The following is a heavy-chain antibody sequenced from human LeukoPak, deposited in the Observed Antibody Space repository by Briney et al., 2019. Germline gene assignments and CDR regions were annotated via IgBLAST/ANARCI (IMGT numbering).Heavy chain of an antibody. Sequence: GSLRLSCAASGFTFSSYSMNWVRQAPGKGLEWVSSISSSSSYIYYADSVKGRFTISRDNAKNSLYLQMNSLRAEGTAVYYCASTRSPRGDYWGQGTLVTVSS. D-gene: IGHD3-10*01. V-gene: IGHV3-21*01. J-gene: IGHJ4*02. CDR1: GFTFSSYS. CDR3: ASTRSPRGDY. CDR2: ISSSSSYI.